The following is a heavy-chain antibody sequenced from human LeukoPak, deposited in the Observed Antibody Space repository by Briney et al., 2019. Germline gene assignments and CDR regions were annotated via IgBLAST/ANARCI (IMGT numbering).Heavy chain of an antibody. CDR3: AREGRGGHTFDY. V-gene: IGHV4-34*01. J-gene: IGHJ4*02. Sequence: PSETLSLTCAVSDQSFSGYYWNWIRQPPGRGLEWIGEINYSGSNQYHPSLKSRVSHSVDKSKKQASLKLGSVTVADHAVYYCAREGRGGHTFDYWGQGTLAIVSS. CDR2: INYSGSN. CDR1: DQSFSGYY. D-gene: IGHD2-15*01.